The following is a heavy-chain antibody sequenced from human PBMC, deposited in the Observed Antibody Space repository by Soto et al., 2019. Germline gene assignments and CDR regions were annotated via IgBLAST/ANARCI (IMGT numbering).Heavy chain of an antibody. Sequence: QVQLQESGPGLVKPSETLSLTCTVSGGSVSSGSYYWSWIRQPPGKGLEWIGYIYYSGSTNYNPSLKSRVTISVDTSKNQFSLKLSSVTAADTAVYYCARDGAAAMFDPWGQGTLVTVSS. CDR2: IYYSGST. CDR3: ARDGAAAMFDP. J-gene: IGHJ5*02. D-gene: IGHD6-13*01. CDR1: GGSVSSGSYY. V-gene: IGHV4-61*01.